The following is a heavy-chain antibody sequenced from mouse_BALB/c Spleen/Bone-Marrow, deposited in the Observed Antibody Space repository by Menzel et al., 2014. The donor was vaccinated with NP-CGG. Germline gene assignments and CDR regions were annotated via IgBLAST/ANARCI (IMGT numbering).Heavy chain of an antibody. Sequence: EVKLVESGGGSVKPGGSLKLSCAASGFAFSGYDMSWVRQTPEKRLEWVAYISSGGINTYYPDTVEGRFTISRDNAKNTLYLQMNILKSEDRAMYYCARQRGYAFALDYWGQGTSVTVSS. J-gene: IGHJ4*01. CDR3: ARQRGYAFALDY. CDR2: ISSGGINT. V-gene: IGHV5-12-1*01. D-gene: IGHD2-2*01. CDR1: GFAFSGYD.